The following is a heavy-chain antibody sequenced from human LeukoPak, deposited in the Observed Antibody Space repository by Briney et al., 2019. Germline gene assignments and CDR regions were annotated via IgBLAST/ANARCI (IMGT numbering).Heavy chain of an antibody. CDR1: GGTFSSYA. CDR2: IILIFGTA. D-gene: IGHD4-17*01. CDR3: ATRRTVTTFNYYYYFYMDV. Sequence: GASVKVSCKASGGTFSSYAISWVRQAPGQGLEWMGGIILIFGTANYAQKFQGRVTITTDESTSTAYMELSSLRSEDTAVYYCATRRTVTTFNYYYYFYMDVCGKGTTVTISS. J-gene: IGHJ6*03. V-gene: IGHV1-69*05.